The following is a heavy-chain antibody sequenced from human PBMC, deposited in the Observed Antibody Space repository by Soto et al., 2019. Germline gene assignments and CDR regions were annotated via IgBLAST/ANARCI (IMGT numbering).Heavy chain of an antibody. V-gene: IGHV4-39*01. CDR3: ARHQSIVVVTAARAFDI. J-gene: IGHJ3*02. D-gene: IGHD2-15*01. CDR2: IYYNGDT. CDR1: GGSISSNSHY. Sequence: QLQLQESGPGLVKPSETLSLTCSVSGGSISSNSHYWVWIRQPPGKGLEWIGSIYYNGDTYYNPSLKSRVTISVXXSXNXXSVKLNSVTAADTAVYYCARHQSIVVVTAARAFDIWGQGTMVTVSS.